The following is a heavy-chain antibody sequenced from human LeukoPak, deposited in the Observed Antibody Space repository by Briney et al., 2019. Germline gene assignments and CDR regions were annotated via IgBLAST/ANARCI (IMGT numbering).Heavy chain of an antibody. D-gene: IGHD6-6*01. CDR3: ANLVRSSSRDY. CDR1: GFSFRSYT. J-gene: IGHJ4*02. CDR2: IWYDGSDK. Sequence: GGSLRLSCTASGFSFRSYTMHWVRQAPGKGLEWVAVIWYDGSDKYYAVSVKGRFTISRDNSKNTLYLRMNTLRAEDTAVYYCANLVRSSSRDYWGQGTLVTVSS. V-gene: IGHV3-33*06.